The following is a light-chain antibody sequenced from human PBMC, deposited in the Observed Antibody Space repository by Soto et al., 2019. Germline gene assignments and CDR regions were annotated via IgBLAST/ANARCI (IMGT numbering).Light chain of an antibody. J-gene: IGKJ1*01. Sequence: EIVMTQSPVTLSMSPGERATLSCRAGESVSSNLAWYQQKPGQAPRFLIYGASTRATGVPARFTGSGSGTEFTLTISSLQFDDSAVYYCQQYNNWWTFGQGTKVDIK. CDR3: QQYNNWWT. CDR1: ESVSSN. CDR2: GAS. V-gene: IGKV3-15*01.